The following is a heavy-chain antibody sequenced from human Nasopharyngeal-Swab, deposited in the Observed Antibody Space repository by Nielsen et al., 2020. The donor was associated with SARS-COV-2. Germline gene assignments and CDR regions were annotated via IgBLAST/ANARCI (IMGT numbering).Heavy chain of an antibody. CDR1: GVSISSGSYY. CDR3: ARGEWRWRY. Sequence: SETLSLTCSVSGVSISSGSYYWSWIRQPAGKGLEWIGHMYTSGSTNYNPSLKSRVAISIDTSKNQFSLRLSSVTAADTAVYYCARGEWRWRYWGRGTLVTVSS. D-gene: IGHD3-3*01. J-gene: IGHJ4*02. CDR2: MYTSGST. V-gene: IGHV4-61*09.